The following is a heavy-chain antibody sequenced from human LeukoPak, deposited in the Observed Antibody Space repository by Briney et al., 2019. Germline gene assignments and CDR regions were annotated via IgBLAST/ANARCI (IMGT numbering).Heavy chain of an antibody. Sequence: GGSLRLSCAASGFTFSSYAMSWVRQAPGKGLEWVSAISGSGGSTYYADSVKGRFTISRDNSKNTLYLQMNSLRAEDTAVYYCAKEQGKTYYYDSSGYYLFDYWGQGTLVTVSS. V-gene: IGHV3-23*01. CDR3: AKEQGKTYYYDSSGYYLFDY. CDR1: GFTFSSYA. CDR2: ISGSGGST. D-gene: IGHD3-22*01. J-gene: IGHJ4*02.